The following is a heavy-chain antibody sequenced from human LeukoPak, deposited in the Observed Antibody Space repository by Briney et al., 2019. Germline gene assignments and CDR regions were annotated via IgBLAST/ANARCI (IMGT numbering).Heavy chain of an antibody. CDR1: GFAFSTYG. CDR3: TRKGGDYYYDY. CDR2: MSFDGSVK. D-gene: IGHD1-26*01. Sequence: PGGSLRLSCAASGFAFSTYGMHWVRQAPGEGLEWVAVMSFDGSVKYYADSVKGRFTISRDNSQNTLYLQMNSLRGDDTAVYYCTRKGGDYYYDYWGQGTLVTVSS. V-gene: IGHV3-30*19. J-gene: IGHJ4*02.